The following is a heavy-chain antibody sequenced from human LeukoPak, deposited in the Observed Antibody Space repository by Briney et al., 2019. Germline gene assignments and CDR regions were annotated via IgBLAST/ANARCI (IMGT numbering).Heavy chain of an antibody. V-gene: IGHV3-66*01. CDR1: GFTFSSYS. Sequence: PGGSLRLSCAASGFTFSSYSMNWVRQAPGKGLEWVSVIYSGGSTYYADSVKGRFTISRDNSKNTLYLQMNSLRAEDTAVYYCARDQVGAKMDVWGQGTTVTVSS. CDR3: ARDQVGAKMDV. CDR2: IYSGGST. J-gene: IGHJ6*02. D-gene: IGHD1-26*01.